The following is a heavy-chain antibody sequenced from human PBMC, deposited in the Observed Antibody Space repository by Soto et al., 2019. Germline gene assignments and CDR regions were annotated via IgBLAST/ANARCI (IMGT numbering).Heavy chain of an antibody. Sequence: QVQLVQSGAEVKKPGSSVKVSCKASGGTFSSYTISWVRQAPGQGLEWMGRIIPILGIANYAQKFQGRVKITADKSTSTAYMELSSLRSEDTAVYYCASEPAAIHAGYWFDPWGQGTLVTVSS. CDR2: IIPILGIA. J-gene: IGHJ5*02. V-gene: IGHV1-69*02. D-gene: IGHD2-2*01. CDR1: GGTFSSYT. CDR3: ASEPAAIHAGYWFDP.